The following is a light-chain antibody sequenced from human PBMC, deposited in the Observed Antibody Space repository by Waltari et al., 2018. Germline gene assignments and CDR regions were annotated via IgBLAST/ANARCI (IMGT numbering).Light chain of an antibody. V-gene: IGLV1-44*01. CDR3: ATWDDSLVGRV. J-gene: IGLJ2*01. CDR2: ANY. CDR1: TSNIGTNT. Sequence: QSVLTQPPSTSGTPGQTVTISCSGSTSNIGTNTLTWYQQFPGTAPKVLVFANYLRPPGVPDRFSASKSGTSASLVISGLQSEDEGDYCCATWDDSLVGRVFGGGTKLTVL.